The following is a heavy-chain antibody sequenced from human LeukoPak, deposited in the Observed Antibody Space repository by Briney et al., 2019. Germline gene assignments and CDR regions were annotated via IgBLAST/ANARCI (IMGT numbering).Heavy chain of an antibody. Sequence: GGSLRLSCAASGFTFSSYWMSWVRQAPGKGLEWVANIKQDGSEKYYVDSMKGRFTISRDNAKNSLYLQMNSLRAEDTAVYYCARVAQYSSSWYFIEYFQHWGQGTLVTVSS. CDR1: GFTFSSYW. CDR2: IKQDGSEK. D-gene: IGHD6-13*01. CDR3: ARVAQYSSSWYFIEYFQH. J-gene: IGHJ1*01. V-gene: IGHV3-7*01.